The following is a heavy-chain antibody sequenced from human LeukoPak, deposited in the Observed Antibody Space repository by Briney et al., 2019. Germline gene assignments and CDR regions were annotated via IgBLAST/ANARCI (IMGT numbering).Heavy chain of an antibody. CDR2: IKADGSEE. CDR1: GFSFSSYY. J-gene: IGHJ4*02. V-gene: IGHV3-7*01. CDR3: VRGHYADY. Sequence: PGGSLRLSCAASGFSFSSYYMNWVRQAPGKGLEWVANIKADGSEEDYVDSVKGRFIISRYNAKNSLYLQMNRLRADDTALYYCVRGHYADYTSQGTLVTVSS.